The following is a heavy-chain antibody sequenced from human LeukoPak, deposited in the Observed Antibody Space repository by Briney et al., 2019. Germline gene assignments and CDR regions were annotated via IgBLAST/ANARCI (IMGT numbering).Heavy chain of an antibody. D-gene: IGHD5-24*01. V-gene: IGHV3-23*01. Sequence: GGSLRLSCVASGFTFTSYAMSWIRQAPGKGLEYVSYIRGSGGTTHYADSVKGRFTISRDNSKNTLYPQMNSLRAEDTAVYYCAKDLESSQDFDYWGQGTLVTVSS. CDR2: IRGSGGTT. CDR3: AKDLESSQDFDY. J-gene: IGHJ4*02. CDR1: GFTFTSYA.